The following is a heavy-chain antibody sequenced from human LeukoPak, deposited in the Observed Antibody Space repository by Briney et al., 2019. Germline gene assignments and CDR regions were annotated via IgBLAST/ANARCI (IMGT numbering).Heavy chain of an antibody. D-gene: IGHD6-19*01. Sequence: GGSLRPSCSASGFTFSTYWMAWVRQAPGKGLEWVANIKQDGSEKYYVDSVKGRFTISRDNAKNSLYLQMNSLRAEDTAVYYCARSVAGFDYWGQGTLVTVSS. V-gene: IGHV3-7*01. CDR1: GFTFSTYW. J-gene: IGHJ4*02. CDR2: IKQDGSEK. CDR3: ARSVAGFDY.